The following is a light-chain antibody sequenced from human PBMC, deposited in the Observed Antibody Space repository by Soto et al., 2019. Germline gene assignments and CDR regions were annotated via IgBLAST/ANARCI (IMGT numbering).Light chain of an antibody. V-gene: IGLV2-11*01. J-gene: IGLJ2*01. CDR2: DVS. Sequence: QSALTQPRSVSGSPGQSVTISCTGTSSDVGGYNYVSWYQQHPGKAPKLMIYDVSKRPSGVPDRFSGSKSGNTASLTISGLQAEDEADYYCCSYAGSYNLVFGGGTK. CDR1: SSDVGGYNY. CDR3: CSYAGSYNLV.